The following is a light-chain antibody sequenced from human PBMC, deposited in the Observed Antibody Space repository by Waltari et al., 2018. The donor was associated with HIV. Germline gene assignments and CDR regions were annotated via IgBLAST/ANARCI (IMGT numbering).Light chain of an antibody. Sequence: SYELTQPLSVSVALGQTARITCGGNNIASKKVHWYQQKPGQAPVLVIYRDNIRPSGIPERFSGSNSGNTAILSISRAQAEDEGDYYCQVWDSSTGVFGGGTNLTVL. CDR2: RDN. CDR1: NIASKK. CDR3: QVWDSSTGV. J-gene: IGLJ3*02. V-gene: IGLV3-9*01.